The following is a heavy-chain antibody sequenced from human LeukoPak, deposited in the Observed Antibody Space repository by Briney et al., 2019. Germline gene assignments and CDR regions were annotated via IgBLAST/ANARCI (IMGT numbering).Heavy chain of an antibody. J-gene: IGHJ6*02. Sequence: ASVKVSCKASGYTFTSYGISWVRQAPGQGLEWMGWISAHNGNTNYAQKLQGRVTMTTDTSTSTAYMELRSLRSDDTAVYYCARDSSNDFWSGYLNYYYYGMDVWGQGTTVTVSS. V-gene: IGHV1-18*01. D-gene: IGHD3-3*01. CDR2: ISAHNGNT. CDR3: ARDSSNDFWSGYLNYYYYGMDV. CDR1: GYTFTSYG.